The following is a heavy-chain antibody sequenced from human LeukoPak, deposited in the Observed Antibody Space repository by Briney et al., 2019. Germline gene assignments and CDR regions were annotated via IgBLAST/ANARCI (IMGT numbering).Heavy chain of an antibody. Sequence: GGSLRLSCAASGFTFSSYWMHWVRQAPGKGLVWVSHINSDGSSTNYADSVTGRSTISRDNAKNTLYLQLNNLRAEDTAVYYCAKPCCSTSSSYDGFDYWGPGTLVTVSS. CDR3: AKPCCSTSSSYDGFDY. V-gene: IGHV3-74*01. CDR1: GFTFSSYW. J-gene: IGHJ4*02. CDR2: INSDGSST. D-gene: IGHD2-2*01.